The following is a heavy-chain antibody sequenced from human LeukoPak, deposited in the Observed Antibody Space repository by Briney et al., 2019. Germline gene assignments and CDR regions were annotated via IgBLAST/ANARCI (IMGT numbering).Heavy chain of an antibody. J-gene: IGHJ4*02. CDR1: GNYC. D-gene: IGHD2/OR15-2a*01. V-gene: IGHV3-74*01. CDR2: INSDGSWT. Sequence: GGSLRLSCAASGNYCMHWVRQAPGKGLVWVSHINSDGSWTSYADSVKGRFTISKDNAKNTVYLQMNNLRAEDTAVYYCVSFYEAYWGRGTLVTVSS. CDR3: VSFYEAY.